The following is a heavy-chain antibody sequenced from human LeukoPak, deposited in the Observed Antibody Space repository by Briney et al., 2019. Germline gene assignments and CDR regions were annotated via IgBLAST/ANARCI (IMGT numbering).Heavy chain of an antibody. D-gene: IGHD4-17*01. CDR1: GYSISSGYY. Sequence: SETLSLTCTVSGYSISSGYYWGWIRQPPGKGLEWIGSIYHSVSTYYNPSLKSRVTISVDKSKNQFSLKLSSVTAADTAVYYCARAPVQSPFYYWGQGTLVTVSS. CDR3: ARAPVQSPFYY. V-gene: IGHV4-38-2*02. J-gene: IGHJ4*02. CDR2: IYHSVST.